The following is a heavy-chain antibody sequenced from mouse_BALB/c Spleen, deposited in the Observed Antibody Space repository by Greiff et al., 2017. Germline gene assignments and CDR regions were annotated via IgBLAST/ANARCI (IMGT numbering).Heavy chain of an antibody. V-gene: IGHV1-7*01. D-gene: IGHD1-1*01. CDR3: AREITGFDY. CDR2: INPSTGYT. CDR1: GYTFTSYW. J-gene: IGHJ2*01. Sequence: QVQLQQSGAELAKPGASVKMSCKASGYTFTSYWMHWVKQRPGQGLEWIGYINPSTGYTEYNQKFKDKATLTADKSSSTAYMQLKSLTSEDSAVYYCAREITGFDYWGQGTTLTVSS.